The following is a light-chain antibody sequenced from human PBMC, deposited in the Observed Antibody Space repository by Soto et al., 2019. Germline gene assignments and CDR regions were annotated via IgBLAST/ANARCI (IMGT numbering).Light chain of an antibody. CDR2: LNSDGSH. Sequence: QPVLTQSPSASASLGASVKLTCTLSSGHNSYAIAWHQQQPEKGPRYLMKLNSDGSHSKGDGIPDRFSGSSSGAERYLTISRLQSEDEADYYCQTWGTGIQVFGGGTKLTVL. CDR3: QTWGTGIQV. V-gene: IGLV4-69*01. CDR1: SGHNSYA. J-gene: IGLJ2*01.